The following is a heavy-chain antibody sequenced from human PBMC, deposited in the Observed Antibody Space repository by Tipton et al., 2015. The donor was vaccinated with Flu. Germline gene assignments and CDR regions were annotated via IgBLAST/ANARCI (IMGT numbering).Heavy chain of an antibody. J-gene: IGHJ4*02. CDR2: IYSSGDT. D-gene: IGHD3-22*01. V-gene: IGHV4-61*02. Sequence: TLSLTCTVSGGSVSSASYYWNWIRQPAGRGLEWIGRIYSSGDTHYNPSLKSRVTVSVDTSKNQFSLKLSSVTAADTAVYYCARDPAGYYDNSAYFIFDSWGQGTLVTVSS. CDR3: ARDPAGYYDNSAYFIFDS. CDR1: GGSVSSASYY.